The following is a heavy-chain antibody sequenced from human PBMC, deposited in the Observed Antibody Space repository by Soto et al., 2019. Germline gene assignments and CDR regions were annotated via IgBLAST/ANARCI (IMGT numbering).Heavy chain of an antibody. CDR3: ARGRYGDX. V-gene: IGHV1-18*01. CDR1: GYAFTTYG. D-gene: IGHD1-1*01. J-gene: IGHJ4*01. Sequence: QVHLVQSGAEVKKPGASVKVSCKGSGYAFTTYGITWVRQAPGQGLEWMGWISAHNGNTNYAQKLQGRVTVTRDTSTSTAYMELRSLRSDDTAVXYCARGRYGDXWGXXXXVTVSS. CDR2: ISAHNGNT.